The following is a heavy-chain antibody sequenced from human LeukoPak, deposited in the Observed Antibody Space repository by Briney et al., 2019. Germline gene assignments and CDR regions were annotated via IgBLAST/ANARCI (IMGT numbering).Heavy chain of an antibody. CDR2: IFTGGNT. CDR1: GFTVSSNY. J-gene: IGHJ4*02. D-gene: IGHD2-8*01. V-gene: IGHV3-53*01. Sequence: GGALRLSCAASGFTVSSNYMSWVRQAPGKGLEWVSLIFTGGNTYYSDSVKGRFTISRHNSKNTVYLQMNNLRADDTAVYYCASLAYYYFDYWGQGTLVT. CDR3: ASLAYYYFDY.